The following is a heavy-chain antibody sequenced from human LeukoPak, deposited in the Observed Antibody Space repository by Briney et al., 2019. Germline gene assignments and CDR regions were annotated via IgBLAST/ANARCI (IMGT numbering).Heavy chain of an antibody. J-gene: IGHJ4*02. D-gene: IGHD4-17*01. CDR2: ISAHNGNT. V-gene: IGHV1-18*01. Sequence: ASVKVSCKASGYTFTSYGISWVRQAPGQGLEWTGWISAHNGNTNYAQKLQGRVTMTTDTSTSTAYMELRSLRSDDTAVYYCARAYYGDYVADYWGQGTLVTVSS. CDR1: GYTFTSYG. CDR3: ARAYYGDYVADY.